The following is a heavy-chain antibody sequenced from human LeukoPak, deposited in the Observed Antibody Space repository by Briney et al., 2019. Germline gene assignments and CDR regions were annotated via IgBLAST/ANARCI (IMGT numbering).Heavy chain of an antibody. J-gene: IGHJ4*02. V-gene: IGHV3-30-3*01. CDR3: ARPITVGATQPFDY. Sequence: GGSLRLSCAASGLTVSSNYMSWVRQAPGKGLEWVAVISYDGSNKYYADSVKGRFTISRDNSKNTLYLQMNSLRAEDTAVNYCARPITVGATQPFDYWGQGTLVTVSS. CDR2: ISYDGSNK. D-gene: IGHD1-26*01. CDR1: GLTVSSNY.